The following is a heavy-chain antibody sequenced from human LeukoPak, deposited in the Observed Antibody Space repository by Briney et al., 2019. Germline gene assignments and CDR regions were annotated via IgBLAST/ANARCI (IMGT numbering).Heavy chain of an antibody. V-gene: IGHV4-59*08. Sequence: SETLSLTCAVSGVSIRSFYWSWFRQPPGKGLEWIGYINDSGRTNYNPSLKSRVTISRDASKNQFSLNLTSVTAADTAVYYCARHGSGSVAAPKYWGQGALVTVSS. CDR3: ARHGSGSVAAPKY. D-gene: IGHD4-23*01. CDR1: GVSIRSFY. J-gene: IGHJ4*02. CDR2: INDSGRT.